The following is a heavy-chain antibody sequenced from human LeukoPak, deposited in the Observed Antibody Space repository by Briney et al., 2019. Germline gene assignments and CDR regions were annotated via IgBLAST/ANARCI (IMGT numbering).Heavy chain of an antibody. CDR2: ISYDGSNK. Sequence: GRSLRLSCAASGFIFSSYAMHWVRQAPGKGLEWVAVISYDGSNKYYADSVKGRFTISRDNSKNTLYLQMNSLRAGDTAVYYCAREALRDWFDPWGQGTLVTVSS. J-gene: IGHJ5*02. CDR1: GFIFSSYA. V-gene: IGHV3-30*01. CDR3: AREALRDWFDP.